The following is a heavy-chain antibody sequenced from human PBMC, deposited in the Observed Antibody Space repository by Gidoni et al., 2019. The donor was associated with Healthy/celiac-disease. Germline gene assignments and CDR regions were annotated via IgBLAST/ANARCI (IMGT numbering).Heavy chain of an antibody. V-gene: IGHV4-34*01. D-gene: IGHD3-10*01. CDR2: INHSGST. Sequence: QVQLQQWGAGLLKPSETLSLTCAVYGGSFSGYYWSWIRQPPGKGLEWIGEINHSGSTNYNPALKGRVTISVDTSKNQFSLKLSSVTAADTAVYYCARGRLKVRGVIGMNYYYGMDVWGQGTTVTVSS. CDR3: ARGRLKVRGVIGMNYYYGMDV. J-gene: IGHJ6*02. CDR1: GGSFSGYY.